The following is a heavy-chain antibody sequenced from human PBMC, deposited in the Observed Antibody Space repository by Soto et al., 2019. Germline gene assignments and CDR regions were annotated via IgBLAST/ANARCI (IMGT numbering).Heavy chain of an antibody. J-gene: IGHJ4*02. Sequence: SVKLSCQASGFTFTSSAVQWVRQALGQRLEWIGWIVVGSGTTNYAQKFQERVTITRDMSTSTAYMELSSLRSEDTAVYYCAPPFRDGYNWEFLDYWGQGTLVTVSS. CDR1: GFTFTSSA. V-gene: IGHV1-58*01. CDR3: APPFRDGYNWEFLDY. CDR2: IVVGSGTT. D-gene: IGHD5-12*01.